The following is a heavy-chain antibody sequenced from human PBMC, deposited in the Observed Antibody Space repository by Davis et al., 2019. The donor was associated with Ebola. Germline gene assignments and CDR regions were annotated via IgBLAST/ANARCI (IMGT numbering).Heavy chain of an antibody. Sequence: PGGSLRLSCAASGFIFSDFWMSWVRQAPGKGLEWVANIRQDEGERRYGASVKGRFTVSRDNAKNTLYLQMNSLRVEDTAVYYCARGARFGELFPSLYYFDYWGQGTLGTVSS. D-gene: IGHD3-10*01. CDR1: GFIFSDFW. V-gene: IGHV3-7*04. CDR2: IRQDEGER. CDR3: ARGARFGELFPSLYYFDY. J-gene: IGHJ4*02.